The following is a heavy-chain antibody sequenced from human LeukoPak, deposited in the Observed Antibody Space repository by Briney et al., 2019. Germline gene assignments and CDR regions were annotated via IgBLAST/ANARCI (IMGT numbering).Heavy chain of an antibody. V-gene: IGHV3-43*02. CDR2: ISGDGGST. J-gene: IGHJ3*02. CDR3: AKENWELGAFDI. CDR1: GFIFDDYA. Sequence: PGGSLRLSCAASGFIFDDYAMHWVRQAPGKGLEWVSLISGDGGSTYYADSVKGRFTISRDNSKNSLYPQMNSLRTEDTALYYCAKENWELGAFDIWGQGTMVTVSS. D-gene: IGHD1-26*01.